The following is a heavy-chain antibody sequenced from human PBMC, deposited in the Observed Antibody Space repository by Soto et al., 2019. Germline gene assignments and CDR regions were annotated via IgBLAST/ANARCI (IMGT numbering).Heavy chain of an antibody. D-gene: IGHD3-9*01. J-gene: IGHJ6*02. CDR2: ISGSGGNT. CDR1: GFTFNTYS. V-gene: IGHV3-23*01. Sequence: PGGSLRLSCAASGFTFNTYSMSWVRQAPGKGLEWVSAISGSGGNTFYADSVKGRFTISRDNSKNTLYLQMNTLRAEDTAVYYCAREGVGSTGYFGYYGLDVWGQGTTVTVSS. CDR3: AREGVGSTGYFGYYGLDV.